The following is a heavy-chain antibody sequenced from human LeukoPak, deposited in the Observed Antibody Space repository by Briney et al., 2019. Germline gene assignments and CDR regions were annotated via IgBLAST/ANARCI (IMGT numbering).Heavy chain of an antibody. CDR2: ISSSSSYI. CDR3: ATYCSSTSCYKGVDY. D-gene: IGHD2-2*02. Sequence: GGSLRLSCAASGFTFSSYSMNWVRQAPGKGLEWVSSISSSSSYIYYADSVKGRFTISRDNAKNSLYLQMNSLRAEDTAVYYCATYCSSTSCYKGVDYWGQGTLVTVSS. CDR1: GFTFSSYS. J-gene: IGHJ4*02. V-gene: IGHV3-21*01.